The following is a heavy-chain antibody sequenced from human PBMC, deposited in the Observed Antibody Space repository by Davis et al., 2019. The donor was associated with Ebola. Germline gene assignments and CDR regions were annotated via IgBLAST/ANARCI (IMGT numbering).Heavy chain of an antibody. CDR3: AKVGGSYRYYFDY. J-gene: IGHJ4*02. CDR2: TSWNSGSI. CDR1: GFTFSSYA. V-gene: IGHV3-23*01. Sequence: GGSLRLSCAASGFTFSSYAMSWVRQAPGKGLEWVSGTSWNSGSIGYADSVKGRFTISRDNSKNTLYLQMNSLRAEDTAVYYCAKVGGSYRYYFDYWGQGTLVTVSS. D-gene: IGHD1-26*01.